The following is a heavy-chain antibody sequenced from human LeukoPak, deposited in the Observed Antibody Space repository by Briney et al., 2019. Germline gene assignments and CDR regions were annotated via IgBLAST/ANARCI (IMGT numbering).Heavy chain of an antibody. J-gene: IGHJ4*02. V-gene: IGHV3-30*07. D-gene: IGHD5-12*01. Sequence: PGGSLRLSCAASGFTLSSNAMDWVRQAPGKGLEWVAVISHDGRKEYYADSVKGRFTISRDNSKNTLYLQMNSLRADDTAVYYWSKESGYEVDFDYWGQGTLATVSS. CDR3: SKESGYEVDFDY. CDR2: ISHDGRKE. CDR1: GFTLSSNA.